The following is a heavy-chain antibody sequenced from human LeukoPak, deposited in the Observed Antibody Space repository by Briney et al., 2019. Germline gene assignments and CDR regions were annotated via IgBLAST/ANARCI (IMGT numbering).Heavy chain of an antibody. Sequence: GGSLRLSCAASGFSVSTNYISWVRQAPGEGLEWVSVIFGNDKTYYADSVKGRFTISRDSSTNTVYLQMASLRAEDTAMYYCVKEAPGTTVYYWGQGTLVTVSP. CDR2: IFGNDKT. CDR1: GFSVSTNY. V-gene: IGHV3-66*01. D-gene: IGHD4-17*01. J-gene: IGHJ4*02. CDR3: VKEAPGTTVYY.